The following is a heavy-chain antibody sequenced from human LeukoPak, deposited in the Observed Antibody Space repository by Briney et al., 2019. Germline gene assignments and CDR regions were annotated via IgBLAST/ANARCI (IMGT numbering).Heavy chain of an antibody. J-gene: IGHJ4*02. D-gene: IGHD4-17*01. Sequence: KPSETLSLTCTVSGDSISSSDYYWGWIRQPPGKGLEWIGSFYYSGNTYYNPSLKSRVSISVDPSKNQLSLKLSSVSAADTAVYYCARHFFGDYVFAYWGQGTPVTVSS. V-gene: IGHV4-39*01. CDR3: ARHFFGDYVFAY. CDR1: GDSISSSDYY. CDR2: FYYSGNT.